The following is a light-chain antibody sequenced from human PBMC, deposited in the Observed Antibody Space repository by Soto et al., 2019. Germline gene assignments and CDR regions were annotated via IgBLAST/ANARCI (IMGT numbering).Light chain of an antibody. CDR3: QQYSNWPLT. Sequence: EIVLTQSPGILSLSPGERATLSCRASQSVRSSFLAWYQQKPGQAPSLLIYGASTRATGIPARFSGSGSGTEFTLTINSLQSEDFAVYYCQQYSNWPLTFGGGTKVDIK. CDR1: QSVRSSF. V-gene: IGKV3-15*01. CDR2: GAS. J-gene: IGKJ4*01.